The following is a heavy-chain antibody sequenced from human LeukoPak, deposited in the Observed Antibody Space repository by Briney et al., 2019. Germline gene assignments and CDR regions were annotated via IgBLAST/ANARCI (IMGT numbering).Heavy chain of an antibody. Sequence: GASVKVSCKASGYTFTSYYIHWVRQAPGQGLEWMGIINPSGGSTSYAQKFQGRVTMTRDTSTSTVYMELSSLRSEDTAVYYCATRFIGSYAFDIWGQGKMVTVSS. V-gene: IGHV1-46*01. CDR1: GYTFTSYY. CDR3: ATRFIGSYAFDI. J-gene: IGHJ3*02. CDR2: INPSGGST. D-gene: IGHD1-26*01.